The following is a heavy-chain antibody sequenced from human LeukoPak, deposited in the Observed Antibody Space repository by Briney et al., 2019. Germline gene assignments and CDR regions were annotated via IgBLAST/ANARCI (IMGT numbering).Heavy chain of an antibody. CDR1: GFTVSGNS. CDR3: ARRAGDYSHPYDY. CDR2: IYSGGNT. J-gene: IGHJ4*02. Sequence: PGGSLRLSCTVSGFTVSGNSMSWVRQAPGKGLEWVSSIYSGGNTHYSDSVKGRFTISRDNSKNTLYLQMNSLRAEDTAVYYCARRAGDYSHPYDYWGQGTLVTVSS. D-gene: IGHD3-22*01. V-gene: IGHV3-53*01.